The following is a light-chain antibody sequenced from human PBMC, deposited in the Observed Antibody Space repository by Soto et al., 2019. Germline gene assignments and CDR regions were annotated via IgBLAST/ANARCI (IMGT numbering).Light chain of an antibody. J-gene: IGKJ1*01. Sequence: EIVMTQSPATLSVSPGERATLSCRASQSVSSNLAWYQQKPGQAPRLLIYGASTRATGIPARFSGSGSGTEFNLTISSLQSEDFAVYYCQQYNTWWTFGQGPKVEIQ. CDR2: GAS. CDR3: QQYNTWWT. CDR1: QSVSSN. V-gene: IGKV3-15*01.